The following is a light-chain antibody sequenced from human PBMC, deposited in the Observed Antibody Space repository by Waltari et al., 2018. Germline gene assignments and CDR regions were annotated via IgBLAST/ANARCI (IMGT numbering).Light chain of an antibody. V-gene: IGKV1-5*03. CDR2: KVS. J-gene: IGKJ1*01. CDR1: HNINNW. CDR3: LQYYSYWT. Sequence: DFQLTQSPSTLSASVGDRVTITCRASHNINNWVAWYQHKPGKAPKLLIYKVSNLDVGVPSRFSGSGSGTQFTLTINSLQPDDFATYYCLQYYSYWTFGPGTKVEIK.